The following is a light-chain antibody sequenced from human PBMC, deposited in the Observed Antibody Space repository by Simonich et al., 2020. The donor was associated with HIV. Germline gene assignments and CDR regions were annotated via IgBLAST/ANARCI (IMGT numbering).Light chain of an antibody. Sequence: EIVLTQSPATLSLSPGERATLPCRARQSVSSSYLAWYQQKPGLAPRLLIYDASSRATGIPDRFSGSGSGTDFTLTISRLEPEDFAVYYCQQYGSSPYTFGQGTKLEIK. CDR2: DAS. V-gene: IGKV3D-20*01. CDR1: QSVSSSY. J-gene: IGKJ2*01. CDR3: QQYGSSPYT.